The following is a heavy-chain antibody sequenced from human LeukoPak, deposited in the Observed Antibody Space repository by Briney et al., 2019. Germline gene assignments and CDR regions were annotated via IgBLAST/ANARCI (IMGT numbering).Heavy chain of an antibody. CDR3: ARLLWFGEFLGYGMDV. J-gene: IGHJ6*02. V-gene: IGHV1-8*01. D-gene: IGHD3-10*01. CDR2: MNPNSGNT. CDR1: GYTFTSYD. Sequence: GASVKVSCKASGYTFTSYDINWVRQATGQGLEWMGWMNPNSGNTGYAQKFQGRDTMTRNTSISTAYMELSSLRSEDTAVYYCARLLWFGEFLGYGMDVWGQGTTVTVSS.